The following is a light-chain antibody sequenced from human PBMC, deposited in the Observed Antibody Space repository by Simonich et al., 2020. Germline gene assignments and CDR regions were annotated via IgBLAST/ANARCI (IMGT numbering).Light chain of an antibody. J-gene: IGLJ2*01. CDR3: CSYAGTVV. V-gene: IGLV2-23*01. CDR2: EGS. CDR1: SSDVGSYNL. Sequence: QSALTQPASVSGSPGQSITISCTGTSSDVGSYNLVSWYQQHQGKAPKLMIYEGSKRPLGVSNRFSGSKSGNTASLTISGLQAEDEADYYCCSYAGTVVFGGGTKLTVL.